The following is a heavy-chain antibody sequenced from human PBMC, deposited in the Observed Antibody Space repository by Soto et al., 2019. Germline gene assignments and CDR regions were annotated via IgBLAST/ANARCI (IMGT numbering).Heavy chain of an antibody. D-gene: IGHD5-18*01. V-gene: IGHV4-31*03. CDR2: IYYSGST. CDR1: GGSISSGGYY. CDR3: ARVGSYGPYGMDV. Sequence: SLTCTVSGGSISSGGYYWSWIRQHPGKGLEWIGYIYYSGSTYYNPSLKSRVTISVDTSKNQFSLKLSSVTAADTAVYYCARVGSYGPYGMDVWGQGTTVTVSS. J-gene: IGHJ6*02.